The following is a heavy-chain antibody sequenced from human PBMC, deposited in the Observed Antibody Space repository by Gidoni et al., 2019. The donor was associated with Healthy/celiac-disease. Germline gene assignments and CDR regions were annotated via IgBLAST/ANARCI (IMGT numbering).Heavy chain of an antibody. CDR3: ARLDYYDSSGYYPVGFDY. V-gene: IGHV5-51*01. CDR2: IYPGDSDT. CDR1: GYSITSYW. Sequence: EVQLVQSGAEVKKPGESLKISCKGSGYSITSYWSGWVRRMPGKGLGWMGIIYPGDSDTRYSPSFQGQVTISADKSISTAYLQWSSLKASDTAMYYCARLDYYDSSGYYPVGFDYWGQGTLVTVSS. D-gene: IGHD3-22*01. J-gene: IGHJ4*02.